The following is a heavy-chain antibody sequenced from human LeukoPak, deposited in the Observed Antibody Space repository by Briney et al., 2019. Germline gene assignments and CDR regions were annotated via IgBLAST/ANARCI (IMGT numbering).Heavy chain of an antibody. CDR2: INHSGST. CDR3: ARWGRRRSYYDSSGNSFDY. Sequence: SETLSLTCAVYGGSFSGYYWSWIRQPPGKGLEWIGEINHSGSTNYNPSLKSRVTISVDTSKNQFSLKLSSVTAADTAVYYCARWGRRRSYYDSSGNSFDYWGQGTLVTVSS. D-gene: IGHD3-22*01. CDR1: GGSFSGYY. J-gene: IGHJ4*02. V-gene: IGHV4-34*01.